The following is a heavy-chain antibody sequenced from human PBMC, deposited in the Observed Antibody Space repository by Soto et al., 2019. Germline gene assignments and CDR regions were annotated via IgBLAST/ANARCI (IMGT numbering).Heavy chain of an antibody. Sequence: QVQLQESGPGLVKPSETLSLTCTVSGDSISSYYWSWIRQPPVKGLEWIGNIYHSGSTNYSPSLKSRVTLSVDTSKNQFSLKLTSVTAADTAVYSCARHYCRGGSCYLDYWGQGILVTVSS. CDR2: IYHSGST. J-gene: IGHJ4*02. D-gene: IGHD2-15*01. CDR1: GDSISSYY. V-gene: IGHV4-59*08. CDR3: ARHYCRGGSCYLDY.